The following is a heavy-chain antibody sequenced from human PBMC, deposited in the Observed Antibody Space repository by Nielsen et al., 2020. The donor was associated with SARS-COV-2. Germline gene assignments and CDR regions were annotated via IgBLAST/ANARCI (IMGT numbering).Heavy chain of an antibody. CDR2: IYYSGST. Sequence: SETLSLTCTVSGGSISSGGYYWSWIRQHPGKGLEWIGYIYYSGSTYYNPSLKSRVTISVDTSKNQFSLKLSSVTAADTAVYYCARSRAIFGVVIGWFDPWGQGTLVTVSS. J-gene: IGHJ5*02. D-gene: IGHD3-3*01. V-gene: IGHV4-31*03. CDR3: ARSRAIFGVVIGWFDP. CDR1: GGSISSGGYY.